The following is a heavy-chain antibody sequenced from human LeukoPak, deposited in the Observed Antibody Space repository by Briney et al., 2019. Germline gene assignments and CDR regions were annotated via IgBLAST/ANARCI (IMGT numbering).Heavy chain of an antibody. CDR3: VKGRISEDGLDF. D-gene: IGHD6-13*01. Sequence: GGSLRLSCAASGFTFSSYAMSWVRQTPGKGLDWVSSISSSGNTYYADSVKSRFTISRDNSKNMLYLQMNSLRAEDTAVYYCVKGRISEDGLDFWGQGTLVTVSS. CDR1: GFTFSSYA. V-gene: IGHV3-23*01. CDR2: ISSSGNT. J-gene: IGHJ4*02.